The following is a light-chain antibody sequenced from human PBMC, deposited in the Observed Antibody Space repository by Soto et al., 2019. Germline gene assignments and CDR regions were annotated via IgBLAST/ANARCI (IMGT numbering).Light chain of an antibody. J-gene: IGLJ1*01. CDR2: GNR. V-gene: IGLV1-40*01. CDR1: NSNLGAGYD. CDR3: FSYADTNNFV. Sequence: QSVLTQPPSVSGAPGQRVTISCTGNNSNLGAGYDVHWYQQLPGAAPKLVVFGNRNRPSGVPERFSGSKSGTSASLAITGLQAEDEADYYCFSYADTNNFVFGSGTKVTVL.